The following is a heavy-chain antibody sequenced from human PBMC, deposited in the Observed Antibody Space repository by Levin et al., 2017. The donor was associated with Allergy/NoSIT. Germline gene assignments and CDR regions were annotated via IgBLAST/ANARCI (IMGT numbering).Heavy chain of an antibody. CDR2: IDHPGTT. Sequence: SETLSLTCGDSGGSFSGYYWSWIRQSPGKGLEWIGEIDHPGTTKYNPSLQGRVTISLDTSAKRLSLTVASVTAADAAASYCARGTLRGQWLGRGFFQYWGQGTLVTVSS. CDR3: ARGTLRGQWLGRGFFQY. V-gene: IGHV4-34*01. D-gene: IGHD6-19*01. J-gene: IGHJ1*01. CDR1: GGSFSGYY.